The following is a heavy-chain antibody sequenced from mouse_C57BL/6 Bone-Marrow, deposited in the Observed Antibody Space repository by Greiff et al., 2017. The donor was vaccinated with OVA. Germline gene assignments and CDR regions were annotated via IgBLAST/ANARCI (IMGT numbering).Heavy chain of an antibody. CDR2: IYPRDGST. Sequence: QVQLQQSGPELVKPGASVKLSCKASGYTFTSYDINWVKQRPGQGLEWIGWIYPRDGSTKYNEKFKGKATLSVDTSSSTAYMELSSLTSEDSAVYFSARRGYGNYYYFDYWGQGTTLTVSS. V-gene: IGHV1-85*01. CDR3: ARRGYGNYYYFDY. CDR1: GYTFTSYD. J-gene: IGHJ2*01. D-gene: IGHD2-10*02.